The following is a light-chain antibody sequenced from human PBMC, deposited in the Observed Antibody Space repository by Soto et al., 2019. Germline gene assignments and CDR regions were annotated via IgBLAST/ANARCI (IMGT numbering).Light chain of an antibody. Sequence: DIQMTQSPSSLSASVGDRITITCRASQSISSYLNWYQHKPGKAPKLLINAASSLERGVPSRFIGGGSGTDFTLNISSLQPDDFATYYCQQNYRATPWTFGQGTKVEVK. V-gene: IGKV1-39*01. CDR3: QQNYRATPWT. J-gene: IGKJ1*01. CDR1: QSISSY. CDR2: AAS.